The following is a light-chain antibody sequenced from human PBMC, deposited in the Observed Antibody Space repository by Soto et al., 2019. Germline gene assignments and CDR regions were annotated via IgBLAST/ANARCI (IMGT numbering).Light chain of an antibody. J-gene: IGKJ2*01. Sequence: RLTQSPSSLSASVGDTVTISCRASQDIYTYLAWYQQKPGKAPTLLIFDASSLHHGVPPRFAGSGSGSEFTLSISNLQPEDFATYYCQHVYSFPHTFGPGTKLEV. CDR2: DAS. V-gene: IGKV1-12*01. CDR3: QHVYSFPHT. CDR1: QDIYTY.